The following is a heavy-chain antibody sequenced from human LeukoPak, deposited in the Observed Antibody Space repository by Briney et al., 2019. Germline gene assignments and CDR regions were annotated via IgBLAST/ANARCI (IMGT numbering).Heavy chain of an antibody. D-gene: IGHD1-26*01. Sequence: PSETLSLTCIVSGDSIRNSNYYWGWIRQPPGKGLEWLGSFTYGGGTYYNPSLKSRVTISVDTSKNQFSLQLTSVTAPDTAVYYCARRRSNPVGAIDYWGQGTLVIVSS. J-gene: IGHJ4*02. CDR2: FTYGGGT. CDR1: GDSIRNSNYY. V-gene: IGHV4-39*01. CDR3: ARRRSNPVGAIDY.